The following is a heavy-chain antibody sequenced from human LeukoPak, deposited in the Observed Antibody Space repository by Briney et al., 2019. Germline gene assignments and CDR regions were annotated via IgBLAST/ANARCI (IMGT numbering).Heavy chain of an antibody. J-gene: IGHJ4*02. CDR1: GFTFSSYG. CDR2: IWYDGSNK. CDR3: ARSDSSGWYLVYFDY. V-gene: IGHV3-33*01. D-gene: IGHD6-19*01. Sequence: GGSLRLSCAASGFTFSSYGMHWVRQAPGEGLEWVAVIWYDGSNKYYADSVKGRFTISRDNSKNTLYLQMNSLRAEDTAVYYCARSDSSGWYLVYFDYWGQGTLVTVSS.